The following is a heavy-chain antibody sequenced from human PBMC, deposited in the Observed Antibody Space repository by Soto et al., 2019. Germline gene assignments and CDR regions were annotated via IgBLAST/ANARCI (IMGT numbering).Heavy chain of an antibody. V-gene: IGHV4-59*01. CDR3: ARARGDSGYVQYNWFDP. D-gene: IGHD5-12*01. CDR2: IYYSGST. J-gene: IGHJ5*02. Sequence: SETLSLTCTVSGGSISSYYWSWIRQPPGKGLEWIGYIYYSGSTNYNPSLKSRVTISVDTSKNQFSLKLSSVTAADTAVYYCARARGDSGYVQYNWFDPWGQGTLVTVSS. CDR1: GGSISSYY.